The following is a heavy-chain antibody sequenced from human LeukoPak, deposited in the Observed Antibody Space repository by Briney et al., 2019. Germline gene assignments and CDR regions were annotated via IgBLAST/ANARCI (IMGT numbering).Heavy chain of an antibody. CDR3: AKGVQLEVGGEYWFDP. CDR2: ISYDGSNK. J-gene: IGHJ5*02. D-gene: IGHD1-1*01. V-gene: IGHV3-30*18. CDR1: GFTFSSCG. Sequence: GGSLRLSCAASGFTFSSCGMHWVRQAPGKGLEWVAVISYDGSNKYYADSVKGRFTISRDNSKNTLYLQMNSLRAEDTAVYYCAKGVQLEVGGEYWFDPWGQGTLVTVSS.